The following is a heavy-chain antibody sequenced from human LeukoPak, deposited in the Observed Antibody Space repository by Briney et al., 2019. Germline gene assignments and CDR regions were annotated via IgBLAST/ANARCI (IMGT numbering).Heavy chain of an antibody. D-gene: IGHD7-27*01. CDR2: ISGSGHSI. J-gene: IGHJ4*02. CDR3: TRDFNWGDAG. CDR1: GFAFTNSD. V-gene: IGHV3-23*01. Sequence: GGSLTLSCVGAGFAFTNSDMNWVRQPPGRGLEWVSVISGSGHSINYADSVKGRFTISRDTSKNTLYLQMNSLRAEDTALYYCTRDFNWGDAGWGQGTLVTVSS.